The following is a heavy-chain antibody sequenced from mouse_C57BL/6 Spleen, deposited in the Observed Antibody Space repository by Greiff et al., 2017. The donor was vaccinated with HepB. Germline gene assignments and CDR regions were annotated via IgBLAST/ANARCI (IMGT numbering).Heavy chain of an antibody. CDR2: ISSGSSTI. CDR1: GFTFSDYG. D-gene: IGHD2-4*01. CDR3: ARRSYYEYDGYYYAMDY. V-gene: IGHV5-17*01. Sequence: DVMLVESGGGLVKPGGSLKLSCAASGFTFSDYGMHWVRQAPEKGLEWVAYISSGSSTIYYADTVKGRFTISRDNAKNTLFLQMTSLRSEDTAMYYCARRSYYEYDGYYYAMDYWGQGTSVTVSS. J-gene: IGHJ4*01.